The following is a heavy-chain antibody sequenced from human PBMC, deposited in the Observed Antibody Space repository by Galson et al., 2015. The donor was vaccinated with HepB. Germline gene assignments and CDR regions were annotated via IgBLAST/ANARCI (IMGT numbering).Heavy chain of an antibody. Sequence: SVKVSCKASRYTFTGYDMHWVRQAPGQGLEWMGWINPNSGGTNYAQKFQGRVTMTRDTSVSTVYMELSRLRSDDTAVYYCARGLGMRIDYLGQGTLVTVSS. J-gene: IGHJ4*02. V-gene: IGHV1-2*02. CDR2: INPNSGGT. CDR1: RYTFTGYD. CDR3: ARGLGMRIDY. D-gene: IGHD7-27*01.